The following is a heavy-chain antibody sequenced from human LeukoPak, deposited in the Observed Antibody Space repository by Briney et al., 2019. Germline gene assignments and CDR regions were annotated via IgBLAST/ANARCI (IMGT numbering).Heavy chain of an antibody. V-gene: IGHV1-2*02. CDR2: INPNSGGT. CDR1: GYTFTNYY. J-gene: IGHJ5*02. CDR3: ATEASGLNWFDP. D-gene: IGHD3-3*01. Sequence: ASVKVSCKASGYTFTNYYIHWVRQAPGQGLEWMGWINPNSGGTNYAQNFQGRVTMTRDTSITTTYMELSRLTPDDSAVYFCATEASGLNWFDPWGQGTLVTVSS.